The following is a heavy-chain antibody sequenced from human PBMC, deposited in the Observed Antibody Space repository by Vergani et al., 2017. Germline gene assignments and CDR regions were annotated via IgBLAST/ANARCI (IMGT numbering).Heavy chain of an antibody. CDR1: GFTVSSNY. CDR3: ARDRMITFGAVIVKYYYYGMDV. D-gene: IGHD3-16*02. Sequence: EVQLVESGGGLVQPGGSLRLSCAASGFTVSSNYMSWVRQAPGKGLEWVSVIYSGGSTYYADSVKGRFTISRDNSKNTLYLQMNSLRSEDTAVYYCARDRMITFGAVIVKYYYYGMDVWGQGTTVTVSS. V-gene: IGHV3-66*01. CDR2: IYSGGST. J-gene: IGHJ6*02.